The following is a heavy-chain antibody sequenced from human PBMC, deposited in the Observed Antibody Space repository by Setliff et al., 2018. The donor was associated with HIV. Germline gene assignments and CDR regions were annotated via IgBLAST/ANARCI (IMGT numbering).Heavy chain of an antibody. D-gene: IGHD6-13*01. CDR3: ARVPTSSWYVTTQRTKEYFHH. CDR2: INHSGST. J-gene: IGHJ1*01. Sequence: PSETLSLTCAVYGGSLSGYHWSWIRQSPEKGLEWIGEINHSGSTNHNPSLKSRVTISVDTSKKQFSLRLSSVTAADTAIYYCARVPTSSWYVTTQRTKEYFHHWGQGTLVTVSS. CDR1: GGSLSGYH. V-gene: IGHV4-34*01.